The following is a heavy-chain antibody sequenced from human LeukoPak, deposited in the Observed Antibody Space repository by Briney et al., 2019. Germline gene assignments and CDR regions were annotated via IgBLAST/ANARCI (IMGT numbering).Heavy chain of an antibody. CDR1: GFTLSSYT. Sequence: PGGSLRLSCAVSGFTLSSYTIHWLRQAPGKGLEWVSSISAVSTYIYYADSVKGRFTISRDNVEKSAYLELSGLTAHDTAIYYCARGGIAGRPVYYSNIDLGGKGTTVTVSS. CDR3: ARGGIAGRPVYYSNIDL. CDR2: ISAVSTYI. V-gene: IGHV3-21*01. J-gene: IGHJ6*03. D-gene: IGHD6-6*01.